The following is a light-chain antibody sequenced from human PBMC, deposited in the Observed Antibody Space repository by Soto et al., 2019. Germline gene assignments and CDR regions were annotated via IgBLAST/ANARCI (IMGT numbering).Light chain of an antibody. V-gene: IGLV2-14*01. CDR1: SSDVGGYNY. CDR2: EVS. Sequence: QSVLTQPASVSGCPGQSITISCTGTSSDVGGYNYVSWYQHHPGKAPKLMIYEVSNRPSGVSNRFSGSKSGNTASLTISGLQAEDEADYYCSSYTSSITYVFGAGTKVTVL. CDR3: SSYTSSITYV. J-gene: IGLJ1*01.